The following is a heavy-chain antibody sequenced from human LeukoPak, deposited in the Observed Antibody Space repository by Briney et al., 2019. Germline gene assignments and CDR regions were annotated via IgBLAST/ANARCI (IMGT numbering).Heavy chain of an antibody. CDR1: GYTFTSYG. Sequence: ASVKVSCKASGYTFTSYGISWVRQAPGQGLEWMGGIIPIFGTANYAQKFQGRVTITADKSTSTAYMELSSLRSEDTAVYYCASESITMIVVVTPMYFQHWGQGTLVTVSS. V-gene: IGHV1-69*06. J-gene: IGHJ1*01. CDR3: ASESITMIVVVTPMYFQH. CDR2: IIPIFGTA. D-gene: IGHD3-22*01.